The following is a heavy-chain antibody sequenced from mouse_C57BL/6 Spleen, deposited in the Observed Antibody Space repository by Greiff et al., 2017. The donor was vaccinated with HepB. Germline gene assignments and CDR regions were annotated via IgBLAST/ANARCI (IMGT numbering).Heavy chain of an antibody. J-gene: IGHJ2*01. V-gene: IGHV1-69*01. D-gene: IGHD2-5*01. CDR1: GYTFTSYW. CDR3: ARGHSNYDY. Sequence: QVQLQQSGAELVMPGASVKLSCKASGYTFTSYWMHWVKQRPGQGLEWIGEIDPSDSYTNYNQKFKGKSTLTVDKSSSTAYMQLSSLTSEDSAVYYCARGHSNYDYWGQGTTLTVSS. CDR2: IDPSDSYT.